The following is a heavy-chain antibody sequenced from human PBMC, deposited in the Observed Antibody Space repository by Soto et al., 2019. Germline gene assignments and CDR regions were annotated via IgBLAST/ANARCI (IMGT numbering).Heavy chain of an antibody. CDR1: GAPSGKTV. V-gene: IGHV1-69*01. Sequence: QVQLVQSGAEVKKPGSSVKVSCKASGAPSGKTVFIWCRRAPGQGLRWLGGIIPIFGAPNSAQKFQGRLMFSADDSASKAYMELNTLTSEDTAVYYCATPAEPLDTAMLKGLAHWGQGTLVTVSS. D-gene: IGHD5-18*01. CDR3: ATPAEPLDTAMLKGLAH. J-gene: IGHJ4*02. CDR2: IIPIFGAP.